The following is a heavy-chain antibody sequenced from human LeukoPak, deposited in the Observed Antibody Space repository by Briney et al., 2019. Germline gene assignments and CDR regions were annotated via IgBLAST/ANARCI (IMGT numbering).Heavy chain of an antibody. D-gene: IGHD5-18*01. CDR1: GYTFTSYG. CDR3: ARGEDTAMVTARPPDY. J-gene: IGHJ4*02. Sequence: ASVKVSCKASGYTFTSYGISWVRQAPGQGLEWMGWISAYNGNTNYAQKLQGRVTMTTDTSTSTAYMELRSLRSDDTAVYCCARGEDTAMVTARPPDYWGQGTLVTVSS. CDR2: ISAYNGNT. V-gene: IGHV1-18*01.